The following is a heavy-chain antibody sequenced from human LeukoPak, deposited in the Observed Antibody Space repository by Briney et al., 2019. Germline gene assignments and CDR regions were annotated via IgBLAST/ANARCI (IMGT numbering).Heavy chain of an antibody. D-gene: IGHD3-22*01. CDR3: TTITMIVVHPDY. Sequence: WIRQAPGKGLEWVGRIKSKSDGDTTDYASPVKGRFTISRDDSKNTLYLQMNSLKTEDTAVYYCTTITMIVVHPDYWGQGTLVTVSS. CDR2: IKSKSDGDTT. V-gene: IGHV3-15*01. J-gene: IGHJ4*02.